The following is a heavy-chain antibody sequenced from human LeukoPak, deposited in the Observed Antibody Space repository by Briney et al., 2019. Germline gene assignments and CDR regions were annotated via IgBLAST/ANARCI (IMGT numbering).Heavy chain of an antibody. CDR3: ARGPYSGSYFAPCYFDY. Sequence: ASVKVSCKASGYTFTSYGSTWVRQAPGQGLEWLGWISANNGNTNHAQKLEGRVTRSTDAATSTVYMELRSLRSDDTAVYYCARGPYSGSYFAPCYFDYWGQGTLVTVSS. CDR2: ISANNGNT. CDR1: GYTFTSYG. J-gene: IGHJ4*02. V-gene: IGHV1-18*01. D-gene: IGHD1-26*01.